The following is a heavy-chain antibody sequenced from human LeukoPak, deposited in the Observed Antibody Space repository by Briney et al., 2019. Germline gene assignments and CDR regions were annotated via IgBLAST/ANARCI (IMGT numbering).Heavy chain of an antibody. Sequence: PSETLSLTCTVSGGSISSYYWSWIRQPPGKGLEWVSFIYSDNTHYSDSVKGRFTISRDNSKNTLYLQMNSLRAEDTAVYYCARVYRPSPIYSSSLNHRRNWFDPWGQGTLVTVSS. J-gene: IGHJ5*02. V-gene: IGHV3-53*01. CDR3: ARVYRPSPIYSSSLNHRRNWFDP. CDR1: GGSISSYY. D-gene: IGHD6-13*01. CDR2: IYSDNT.